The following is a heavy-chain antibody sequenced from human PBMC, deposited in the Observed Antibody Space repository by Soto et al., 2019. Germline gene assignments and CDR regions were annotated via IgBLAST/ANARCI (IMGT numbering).Heavy chain of an antibody. CDR1: GGSVTSGGYF. D-gene: IGHD1-26*01. J-gene: IGHJ4*02. V-gene: IGHV4-61*08. CDR2: IHYSGST. CDR3: ASYSMGIVSPFSFDY. Sequence: SETLSLTCSVSGGSVTSGGYFWSWIRQPPGKGLEWIGYIHYSGSTHYNPSLKGRVTIPVDTSKSQFSLKLSSVTAADTAVYYCASYSMGIVSPFSFDYWGQGTLVTVSS.